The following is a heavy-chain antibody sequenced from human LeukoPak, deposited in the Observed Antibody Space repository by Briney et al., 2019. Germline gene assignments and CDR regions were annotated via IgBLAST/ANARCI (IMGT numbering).Heavy chain of an antibody. CDR1: GGSISSSSYY. CDR2: IYYSGST. Sequence: SETLSLTCTVSGGSISSSSYYWGWIRQPPGKGLEWIGSIYYSGSTYYNPSLKSRVTISVDTSKNQFSLKLSSVTAADTAVYYCARARSGWASDAFDIWGQGTMVTVSS. CDR3: ARARSGWASDAFDI. D-gene: IGHD6-19*01. J-gene: IGHJ3*02. V-gene: IGHV4-39*07.